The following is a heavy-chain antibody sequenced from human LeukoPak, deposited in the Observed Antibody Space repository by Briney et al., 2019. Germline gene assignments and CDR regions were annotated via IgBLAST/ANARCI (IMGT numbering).Heavy chain of an antibody. Sequence: GGSLRLSCAASGFTFSSYGMHWVRQAPGKGLEWVAVISYDGSNKYYADSVKGRFTISRDNSKNTLYLQMNSLRAEDTAVYYCAKDMSSSWYFRGYFDYWGQGTLVTVSS. CDR3: AKDMSSSWYFRGYFDY. CDR1: GFTFSSYG. V-gene: IGHV3-30*18. CDR2: ISYDGSNK. J-gene: IGHJ4*02. D-gene: IGHD6-13*01.